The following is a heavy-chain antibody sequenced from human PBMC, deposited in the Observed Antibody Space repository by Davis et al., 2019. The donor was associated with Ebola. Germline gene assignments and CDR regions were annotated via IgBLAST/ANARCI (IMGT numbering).Heavy chain of an antibody. CDR3: ARGQPRRDGYIGGFDY. CDR2: INPSGGST. J-gene: IGHJ4*02. CDR1: GYTFTSYY. V-gene: IGHV1-46*01. D-gene: IGHD5-24*01. Sequence: ASVKVSCKASGYTFTSYYMHWVRQAPGQGLEWMGIINPSGGSTSYAQKFQGRVTMTRDTSTSTVYMELSSLRSEDTAVYYCARGQPRRDGYIGGFDYWGQGTLVTVSS.